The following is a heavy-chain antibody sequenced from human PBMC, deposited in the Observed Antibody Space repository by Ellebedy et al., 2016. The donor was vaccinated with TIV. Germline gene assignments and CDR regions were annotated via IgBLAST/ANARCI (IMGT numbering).Heavy chain of an antibody. CDR2: INPSGGST. Sequence: ASVKVSXXASGYTFTSYYMHWVRQAPGQGLEWMGIINPSGGSTSYAQKFQGRVTMTRDTSTSTVYMELSSLRSEGTAVYYCARPAYGDYNSEPLDYWGQGTLVTVSS. J-gene: IGHJ4*02. V-gene: IGHV1-46*01. D-gene: IGHD4-17*01. CDR3: ARPAYGDYNSEPLDY. CDR1: GYTFTSYY.